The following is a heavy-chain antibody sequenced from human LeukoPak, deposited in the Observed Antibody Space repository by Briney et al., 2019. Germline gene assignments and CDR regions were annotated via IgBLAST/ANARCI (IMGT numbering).Heavy chain of an antibody. CDR2: ISSSGSTI. J-gene: IGHJ1*01. CDR3: AREVVRAVTGWPEYFQH. D-gene: IGHD4-17*01. Sequence: GGSLRLSCAASGFTFSSYEMNWVRQAPGKGLEWVSYISSSGSTIYYADSVKGRFTISRDNAKNSLYLQMNSLRAEDTAVYYCAREVVRAVTGWPEYFQHWGQGTLVTVSS. V-gene: IGHV3-48*03. CDR1: GFTFSSYE.